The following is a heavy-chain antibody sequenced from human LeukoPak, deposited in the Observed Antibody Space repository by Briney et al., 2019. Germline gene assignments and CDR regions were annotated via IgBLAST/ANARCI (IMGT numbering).Heavy chain of an antibody. CDR1: GFTFGDYA. Sequence: QPGGSLRLSCTASGFTFGDYAMSWYRQAPEKGLEWVGFIRSKAYGGTTEYAASVKGRFTISRDDSKSIAYLQMNSLKTEDTAVYYCTRGGVLGTFPSWGQGTLVTVSS. J-gene: IGHJ4*02. CDR3: TRGGVLGTFPS. CDR2: IRSKAYGGTT. V-gene: IGHV3-49*03. D-gene: IGHD3-10*01.